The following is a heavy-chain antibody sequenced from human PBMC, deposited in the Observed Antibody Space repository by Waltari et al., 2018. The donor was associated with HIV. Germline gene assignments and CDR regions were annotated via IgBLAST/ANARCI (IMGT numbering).Heavy chain of an antibody. Sequence: QVQLVQSGAEVKKPGASVKVSCKASGYTFTSYDINWVRQATGQGLEWMGWVDPHIGNTGYVQKFQGRDTRTRNSARRTAYMELSSLRSEDTAGYYCARWSSGGGRYYYYGMDVWGQGTTVTVSS. D-gene: IGHD6-19*01. CDR3: ARWSSGGGRYYYYGMDV. J-gene: IGHJ6*02. CDR2: VDPHIGNT. V-gene: IGHV1-8*01. CDR1: GYTFTSYD.